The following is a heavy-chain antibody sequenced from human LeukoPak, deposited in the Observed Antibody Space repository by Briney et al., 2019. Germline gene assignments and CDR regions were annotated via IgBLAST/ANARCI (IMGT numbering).Heavy chain of an antibody. CDR2: ISSRSSYI. V-gene: IGHV3-21*01. CDR3: ARDPYSGYDKGVYYFDY. D-gene: IGHD5-12*01. CDR1: GFTFSTYS. J-gene: IGHJ4*02. Sequence: GGSLRLSCAASGFTFSTYSLNWVRQAPGKGLEWVSFISSRSSYIYYADSGKGRFTISRDNAKNSLYLQMNSLRAKDTAVYYCARDPYSGYDKGVYYFDYWGQGTLVTVSS.